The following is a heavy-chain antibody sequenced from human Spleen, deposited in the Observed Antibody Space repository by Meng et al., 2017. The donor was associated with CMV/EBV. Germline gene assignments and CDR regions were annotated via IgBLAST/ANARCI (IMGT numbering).Heavy chain of an antibody. CDR3: ARSPGRGYYGMDV. CDR2: ISFDGGNK. Sequence: GGSLRLSCAASGFTFDLYSMHWVRQAPGKGLEWVALISFDGGNKYYGDSVNGRISIYRDNSNRMVFLQLNSLRPEDTAVYYCARSPGRGYYGMDVWGQGTTVTVSS. V-gene: IGHV3-30*04. CDR1: GFTFDLYS. J-gene: IGHJ6*02.